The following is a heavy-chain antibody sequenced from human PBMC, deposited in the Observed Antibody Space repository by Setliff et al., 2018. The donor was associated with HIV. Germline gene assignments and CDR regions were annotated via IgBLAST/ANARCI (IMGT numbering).Heavy chain of an antibody. D-gene: IGHD5-12*01. J-gene: IGHJ4*02. CDR3: AKSPGFTGYGGSG. Sequence: SETLSHTCAVYGASFSDYSWSWIRQPPGKGLEWIGEINHSGSTNYNPSLKTRVTISVDTSKNQFSLKLTSVTAADTAVYYCAKSPGFTGYGGSGWGQGTLVTVSS. V-gene: IGHV4-34*01. CDR2: INHSGST. CDR1: GASFSDYS.